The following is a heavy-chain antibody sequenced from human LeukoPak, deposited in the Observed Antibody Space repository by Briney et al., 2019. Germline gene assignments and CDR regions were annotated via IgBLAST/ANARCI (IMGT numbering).Heavy chain of an antibody. CDR2: IYYSGST. CDR1: GGSISSGGYY. CDR3: ARRSEYSSSWYGYYYGMDV. Sequence: SQTLSLTCTVSGGSISSGGYYWSWIRQHPGKGLEWIGYIYYSGSTYYNPSLKSRVTISVDTSKNQFSLKLSSVTAADTAVYYCARRSEYSSSWYGYYYGMDVWGQGTTVTVSS. J-gene: IGHJ6*02. V-gene: IGHV4-31*03. D-gene: IGHD6-13*01.